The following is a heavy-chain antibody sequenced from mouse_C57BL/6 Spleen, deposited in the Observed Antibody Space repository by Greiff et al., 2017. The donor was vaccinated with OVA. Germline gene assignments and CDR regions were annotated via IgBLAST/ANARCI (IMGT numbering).Heavy chain of an antibody. J-gene: IGHJ1*03. CDR2: INPNNGGT. Sequence: VQLQQSGPELVKPGASVKISCKASGYTFTDYYMNWVKQSHGKSLEWIGDINPNNGGTSYNQKFKGKATLTVDKSSSTAYMELRSLTSEDSAVYYCARYSSSYGYFDVWGTGTTVTVSS. V-gene: IGHV1-26*01. CDR1: GYTFTDYY. D-gene: IGHD1-1*01. CDR3: ARYSSSYGYFDV.